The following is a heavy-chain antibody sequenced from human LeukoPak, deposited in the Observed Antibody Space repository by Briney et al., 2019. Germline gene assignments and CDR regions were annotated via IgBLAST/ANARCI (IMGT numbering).Heavy chain of an antibody. Sequence: GGSLRLSCAASGFTFSTYSMNWVRQAPGKGLEWVSSISRGSSNIYYADSVKGRFTISRDNAKNSLYLQMNSLRAEDTAVYYCAKRLPYHFDHWGQGTLVTVSS. D-gene: IGHD2-15*01. J-gene: IGHJ4*02. CDR2: ISRGSSNI. V-gene: IGHV3-21*04. CDR1: GFTFSTYS. CDR3: AKRLPYHFDH.